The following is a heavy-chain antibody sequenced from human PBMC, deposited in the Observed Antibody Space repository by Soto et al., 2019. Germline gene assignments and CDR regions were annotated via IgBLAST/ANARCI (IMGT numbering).Heavy chain of an antibody. V-gene: IGHV4-4*07. D-gene: IGHD1-26*01. CDR3: ARGGEMELLLDTPLPSY. CDR1: GGAISGYY. J-gene: IGHJ4*02. CDR2: IYSSGST. Sequence: PSETLSLTCTVTGGAISGYYWTWIRQSDGAGLEWIGRIYSSGSTNYNPSLKSRVTISLDTSMNYFSLRLSSVTAADTAVYYCARGGEMELLLDTPLPSYWGQGTLVTVSS.